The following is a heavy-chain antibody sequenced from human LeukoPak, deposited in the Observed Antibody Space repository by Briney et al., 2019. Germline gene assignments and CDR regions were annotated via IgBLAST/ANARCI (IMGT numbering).Heavy chain of an antibody. CDR3: ARISSSGSLDY. J-gene: IGHJ4*02. CDR2: IYYSGST. D-gene: IGHD3-10*01. V-gene: IGHV4-59*12. CDR1: GGSISSYY. Sequence: PSETLSLTCTVSGGSISSYYWSWIRQPPGKGLEWIGYIYYSGSTNYNPSLKSRVTISVDTSQDQFSLRLTSMNAADTAVYYCARISSSGSLDYWGQGTLVTVSS.